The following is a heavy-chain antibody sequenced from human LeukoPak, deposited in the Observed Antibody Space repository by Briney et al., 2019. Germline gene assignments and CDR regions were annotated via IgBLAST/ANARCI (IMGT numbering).Heavy chain of an antibody. CDR2: IYYSGST. V-gene: IGHV4-38-2*02. Sequence: SETLSLTCTVSGYSISSGYYWGWIRQPPGKGLEWIGSIYYSGSTYYNPSLKSRVTISVDTSKNQFSLKLSSVTAADTAVYYCVVVRGVEYYYYMDVWGKGTTVTVSS. CDR3: VVVRGVEYYYYMDV. CDR1: GYSISSGYY. J-gene: IGHJ6*03. D-gene: IGHD3-10*01.